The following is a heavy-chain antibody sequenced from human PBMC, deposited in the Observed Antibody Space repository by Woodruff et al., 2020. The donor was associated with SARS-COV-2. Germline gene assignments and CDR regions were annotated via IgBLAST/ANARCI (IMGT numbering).Heavy chain of an antibody. D-gene: IGHD5-12*01. Sequence: LKSRVTISVDTSKNQFSLKLSSVTAADTAVYYCAMTNRDGYNQRNAIFFDYWGQGTLVTVSS. V-gene: IGHV4-39*01. J-gene: IGHJ4*02. CDR3: AMTNRDGYNQRNAIFFDY.